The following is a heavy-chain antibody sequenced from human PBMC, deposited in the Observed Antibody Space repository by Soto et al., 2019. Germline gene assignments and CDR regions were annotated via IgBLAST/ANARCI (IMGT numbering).Heavy chain of an antibody. V-gene: IGHV3-9*01. J-gene: IGHJ4*02. Sequence: EVQLVESGGGLVQPGRSLRLSCAASGFTFDDYAMHWVRQAPGKGLEWVSGISWNSGSIGYADSVKGRFTISRDNAKNSLYLQMNSLRAEDTALYYCAKARVRTYNYFVYWGQGTLVTVSS. D-gene: IGHD3-10*01. CDR2: ISWNSGSI. CDR3: AKARVRTYNYFVY. CDR1: GFTFDDYA.